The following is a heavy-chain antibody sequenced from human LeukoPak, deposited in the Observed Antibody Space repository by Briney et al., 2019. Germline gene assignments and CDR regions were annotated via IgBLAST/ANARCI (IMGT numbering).Heavy chain of an antibody. CDR1: GGPISSSDYY. Sequence: SETLSLTCTVSGGPISSSDYYWGWIRQPPGKGLERIGSIYYSGRTYYNPSLKSRVTISVDTSKNQCSLKLSSVTAADTAVYYCAREVTTWFDPWGQGNLVTVSS. CDR3: AREVTTWFDP. V-gene: IGHV4-39*02. CDR2: IYYSGRT. J-gene: IGHJ5*02. D-gene: IGHD4-17*01.